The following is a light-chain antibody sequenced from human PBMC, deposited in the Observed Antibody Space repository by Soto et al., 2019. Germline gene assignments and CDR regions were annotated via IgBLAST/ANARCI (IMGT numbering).Light chain of an antibody. J-gene: IGKJ5*01. CDR1: QFLSSY. Sequence: IVCNLPPGVLSLTPRERASLYCRASQFLSSYLAWYQQIPGKPPRLLIYDSTNRQTGIPTRFRGSRSGTDSTLTISSVDPEDFAMYDCHKLSKFAQGTRLE. CDR2: DST. V-gene: IGKV3-11*01. CDR3: HKLSK.